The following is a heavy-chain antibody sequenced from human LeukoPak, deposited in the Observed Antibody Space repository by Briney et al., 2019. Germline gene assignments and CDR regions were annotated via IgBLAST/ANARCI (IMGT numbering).Heavy chain of an antibody. J-gene: IGHJ4*02. D-gene: IGHD2-15*01. CDR3: ARDRFRYCSGAYCSHFEF. V-gene: IGHV3-9*03. CDR1: GFIFDDYA. CDR2: INWNSGTI. Sequence: SGGSLRLSCAASGFIFDDYAMHWVRQAPGKGQEWVSGINWNSGTIGYAYSVKGRFTISRDNAKNSLYLQMNSLRADDMAFYYCARDRFRYCSGAYCSHFEFWGQGTLVSVSS.